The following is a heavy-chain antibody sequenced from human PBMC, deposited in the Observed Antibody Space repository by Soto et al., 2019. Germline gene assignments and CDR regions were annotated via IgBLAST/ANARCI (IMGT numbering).Heavy chain of an antibody. CDR1: GYTFINYG. CDR2: LSAYNGDT. J-gene: IGHJ3*02. Sequence: QVQLVQSGAEVKKPGASVRVSCKTSGYTFINYGITGGRQAPGQGLEWMGWLSAYNGDTSSSEKLQDRFTMTTDTSTNTVYMDLRSLRSDDTAVYYCARWSAIVGGAEALDIWGQGTMVIVSS. V-gene: IGHV1-18*01. D-gene: IGHD1-26*01. CDR3: ARWSAIVGGAEALDI.